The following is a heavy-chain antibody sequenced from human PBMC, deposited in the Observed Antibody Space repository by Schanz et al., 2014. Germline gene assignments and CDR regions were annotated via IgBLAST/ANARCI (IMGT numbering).Heavy chain of an antibody. D-gene: IGHD2-8*02. V-gene: IGHV3-23*01. Sequence: EVQLLESGGGLVQPGGSLKLSCAASGLIFSNYVMSWVRQAPGKGLEWVSGFDAHDGRAYYADSAKGRFTISRDNSKSTLYVEMNSLRVEDTAVYYCAKTLFPGGTQTFGNWGRGTLXTVSS. CDR1: GLIFSNYV. CDR3: AKTLFPGGTQTFGN. CDR2: FDAHDGRA. J-gene: IGHJ4*02.